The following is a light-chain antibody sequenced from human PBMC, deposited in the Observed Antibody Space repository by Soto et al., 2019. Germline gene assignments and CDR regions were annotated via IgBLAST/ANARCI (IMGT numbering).Light chain of an antibody. Sequence: DIQMTQSPASVSASVGDRVTITCRTSPGISSWLAWYQQKPGKAPRLLIYAASSLQSGVPSRFSGSGSGTDFTLTISSLQPEDFETYYCQPANSFPLTFGEGTKGEIK. CDR3: QPANSFPLT. J-gene: IGKJ4*01. V-gene: IGKV1-12*01. CDR2: AAS. CDR1: PGISSW.